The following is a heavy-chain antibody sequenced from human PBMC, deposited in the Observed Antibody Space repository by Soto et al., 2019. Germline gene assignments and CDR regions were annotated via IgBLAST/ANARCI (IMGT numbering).Heavy chain of an antibody. CDR1: GGTFSSSS. D-gene: IGHD3-3*02. J-gene: IGHJ6*02. CDR2: IIPLFRTP. Sequence: QVQLVQSGAEVKEPGSSVKVSCQASGGTFSSSSLSWVRQAPGQGLEWMGGIIPLFRTPDYAQKVQGRVTITADESTSTTYMELSSLRSEDTAIYYCARDNGRPQLGGNYYYITDVWGQGTTITVSS. CDR3: ARDNGRPQLGGNYYYITDV. V-gene: IGHV1-69*12.